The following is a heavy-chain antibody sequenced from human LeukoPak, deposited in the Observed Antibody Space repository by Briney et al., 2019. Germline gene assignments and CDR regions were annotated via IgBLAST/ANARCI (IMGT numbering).Heavy chain of an antibody. CDR2: ISAYNGDT. V-gene: IGHV1-18*01. J-gene: IGHJ6*02. D-gene: IGHD2-2*02. CDR3: ARVYCSSTSCYRAYHYGMDV. Sequence: ASVKVSCKASGYTFTSYGISWVRQAPGQGLEWMGWISAYNGDTNYAQKLQGRVTMTTDTSTSTAYMELRSLRSDDTAVYYCARVYCSSTSCYRAYHYGMDVWGQGTTVTVSS. CDR1: GYTFTSYG.